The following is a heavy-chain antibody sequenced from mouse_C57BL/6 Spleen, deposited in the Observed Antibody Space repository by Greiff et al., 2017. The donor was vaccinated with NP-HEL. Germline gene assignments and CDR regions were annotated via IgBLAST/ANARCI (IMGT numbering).Heavy chain of an antibody. D-gene: IGHD2-4*01. V-gene: IGHV3-1*01. CDR3: AREGAYDYDRGFAY. J-gene: IGHJ3*01. CDR2: ISYSGST. Sequence: EVQLQESGPGMVKPSQSLSLTCTVTGYSITSGYDWHWIRHFPGNKLEWMGYISYSGSTNYNPSLKSRISITHDTSKNHFFLKLNSVTTEDTATYYCAREGAYDYDRGFAYWGQGTLVTVSA. CDR1: GYSITSGYD.